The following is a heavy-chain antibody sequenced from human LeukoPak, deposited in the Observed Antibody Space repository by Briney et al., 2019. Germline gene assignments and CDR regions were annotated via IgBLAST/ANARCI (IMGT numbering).Heavy chain of an antibody. Sequence: VASVKVSCKASGYTFTSYHMHWVRQAPGQGLEIMGIINPSGGSTTYAQKFQGRVTMTRVTSTSTVYMELSSLRSEDTAVYYCAKLAAAGTAHYYFDYWGQGTLVTVSS. CDR1: GYTFTSYH. V-gene: IGHV1-46*01. D-gene: IGHD6-13*01. CDR2: INPSGGST. J-gene: IGHJ4*02. CDR3: AKLAAAGTAHYYFDY.